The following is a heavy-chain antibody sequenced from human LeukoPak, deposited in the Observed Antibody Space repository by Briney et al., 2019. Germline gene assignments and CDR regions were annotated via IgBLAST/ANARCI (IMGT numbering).Heavy chain of an antibody. CDR1: GYSFTNYW. V-gene: IGHV5-51*01. J-gene: IGHJ6*02. D-gene: IGHD1-26*01. CDR2: IYPGDSDT. Sequence: GEPLKISCKGSGYSFTNYWIGWVRQMPGKGLEWMGIIYPGDSDTRYSPSFQGQVTISADKSISTAYLQWSSLKASDTAMYYCARGVGATIYYYYGMDVWGQGTTVTVSS. CDR3: ARGVGATIYYYYGMDV.